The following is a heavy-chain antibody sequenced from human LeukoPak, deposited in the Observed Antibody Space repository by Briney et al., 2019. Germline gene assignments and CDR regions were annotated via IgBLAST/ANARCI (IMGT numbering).Heavy chain of an antibody. D-gene: IGHD1-26*01. CDR1: GGSISSYY. J-gene: IGHJ4*02. V-gene: IGHV4-59*04. Sequence: SETLSLTCTVSGGSISSYYWGWIRQPPGKGLEWIGNIYSSGSTSYNAPLQSRVTISIDTSKNQFSLRLSSVTAADTAMYYCVKSGGYGLIDYWGQGTRVTVSS. CDR2: IYSSGST. CDR3: VKSGGYGLIDY.